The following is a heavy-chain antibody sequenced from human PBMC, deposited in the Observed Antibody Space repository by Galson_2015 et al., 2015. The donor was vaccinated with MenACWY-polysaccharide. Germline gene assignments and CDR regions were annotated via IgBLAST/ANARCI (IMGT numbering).Heavy chain of an antibody. J-gene: IGHJ4*02. Sequence: SVKVSCKASGYTFTSYAMNWVRQAPGQGLEWMGWINTNTGNPTYAQGFTGRFAFSLDTSVSTAYLQISSLKAEDTAVYYCARYIAAAGTKRDDHYFDYWGQGTLVTVSS. CDR2: INTNTGNP. CDR1: GYTFTSYA. D-gene: IGHD6-13*01. CDR3: ARYIAAAGTKRDDHYFDY. V-gene: IGHV7-4-1*02.